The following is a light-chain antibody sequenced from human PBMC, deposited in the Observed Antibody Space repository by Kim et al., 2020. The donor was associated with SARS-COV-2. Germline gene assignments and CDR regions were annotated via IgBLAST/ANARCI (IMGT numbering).Light chain of an antibody. J-gene: IGKJ1*01. CDR3: QQYNGYPWT. CDR1: QSISSW. V-gene: IGKV1-5*01. Sequence: ASVGERVTITCRASQSISSWLAWDQQKPGEAPKLLIYDASSVESGVPSRFRGSGSGTGFTLTISSLQPDDFATYYCQQYNGYPWTFGQGTKVDIK. CDR2: DAS.